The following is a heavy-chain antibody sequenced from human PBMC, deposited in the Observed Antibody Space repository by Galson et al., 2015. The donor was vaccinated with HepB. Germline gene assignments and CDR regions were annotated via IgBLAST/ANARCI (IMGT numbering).Heavy chain of an antibody. V-gene: IGHV2-5*01. J-gene: IGHJ4*02. D-gene: IGHD7-27*01. CDR1: GFSLSTSVVG. CDR3: THTRKLGMNFDF. CDR2: IYWSDDK. Sequence: PALVKPIQTLTLTCTFSGFSLSTSVVGVGWIRQPPGKALEWLAPIYWSDDKRYSPSLKSRLTNTKDTSKNQVVHTMTNMDPVDTGTYYCTHTRKLGMNFDFWGQGALVTVSS.